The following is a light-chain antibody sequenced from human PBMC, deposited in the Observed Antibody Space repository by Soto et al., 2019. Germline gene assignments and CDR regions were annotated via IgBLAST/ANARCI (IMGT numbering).Light chain of an antibody. CDR1: PSNIGAGFD. CDR3: QSYDTSLSGAWV. Sequence: QAVVTQPPSVSGAPGQRITISCTGSPSNIGAGFDVHWYQQFPGTAPKLLIDGTTSRPSGVPDRFSGSQSGTSASLAITGLKAGDEADYYCQSYDTSLSGAWVFGGGTKVTVL. CDR2: GTT. V-gene: IGLV1-40*01. J-gene: IGLJ3*02.